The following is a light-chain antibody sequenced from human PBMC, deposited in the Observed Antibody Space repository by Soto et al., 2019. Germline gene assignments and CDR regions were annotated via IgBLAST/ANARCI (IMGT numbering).Light chain of an antibody. CDR3: QQYYSTPTT. Sequence: DIVMTQSPDSLAVSLGERATINCKSSQSLLYSSTNKTCLAWYQQKPGQTPKLLFYWASTRESGVPDRFSGSGSGTDFTLTISSLQAEDVAVYYGQQYYSTPTTFGPGTKVHIK. CDR2: WAS. V-gene: IGKV4-1*01. CDR1: QSLLYSSTNKTC. J-gene: IGKJ3*01.